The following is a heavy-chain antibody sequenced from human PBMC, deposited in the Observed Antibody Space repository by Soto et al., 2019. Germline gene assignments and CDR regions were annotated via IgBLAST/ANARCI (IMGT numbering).Heavy chain of an antibody. J-gene: IGHJ5*02. CDR3: ATWCSGGSCYSHNNWFDP. CDR1: GGSISSSSYY. CDR2: IYYSGST. D-gene: IGHD2-15*01. Sequence: QLQLQESGPGLVKPSETLSLTCTVSGGSISSSSYYWGWIRQPPGKGLEWIGSIYYSGSTYYNPSLKSRVTISVDTSKNQFSLKLSSVPAADTAVYYCATWCSGGSCYSHNNWFDPWGQGTLVTVSS. V-gene: IGHV4-39*01.